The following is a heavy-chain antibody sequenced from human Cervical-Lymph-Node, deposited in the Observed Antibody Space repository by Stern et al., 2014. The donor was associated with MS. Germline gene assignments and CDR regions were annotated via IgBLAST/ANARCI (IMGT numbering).Heavy chain of an antibody. J-gene: IGHJ6*02. CDR3: ARAGHGDYSPYYYYGMDV. CDR1: GGSISSGGYY. Sequence: QLQLQESGPGLVKPSQTLSLTCTVSGGSISSGGYYWSWIRQHPGKGLEWIGDIYYSGSTSYNPSLKSRVTISVDTSKNQFSLKLSSVTAADTAVYYCARAGHGDYSPYYYYGMDVWGQGTTVTVSS. D-gene: IGHD4-17*01. CDR2: IYYSGST. V-gene: IGHV4-31*03.